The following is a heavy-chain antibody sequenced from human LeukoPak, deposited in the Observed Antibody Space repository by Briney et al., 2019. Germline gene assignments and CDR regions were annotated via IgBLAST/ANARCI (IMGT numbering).Heavy chain of an antibody. D-gene: IGHD6-13*01. CDR3: ASEEEHPIAAAGTGWFDP. Sequence: SETLSLTCTVSGGSISSSSYYWGWIRQPPGKGLEWIGSIYYSGSTYYNPSLKSRVTISVDTSKNQFSLKLSSVTAADTAVYYCASEEEHPIAAAGTGWFDPWGQGTLVTVSS. CDR2: IYYSGST. J-gene: IGHJ5*02. V-gene: IGHV4-39*07. CDR1: GGSISSSSYY.